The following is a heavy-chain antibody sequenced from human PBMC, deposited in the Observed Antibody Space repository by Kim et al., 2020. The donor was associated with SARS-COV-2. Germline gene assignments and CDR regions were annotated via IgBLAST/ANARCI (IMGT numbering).Heavy chain of an antibody. D-gene: IGHD1-26*01. CDR1: GGSVSSGSYY. J-gene: IGHJ3*02. CDR2: IYYSGST. Sequence: SETLSLTCTVSGGSVSSGSYYWSWIRQPPWKGLEWIGYIYYSGSTNYNPSLKSRVTISVDTSKNQFSLKLSSVTAADTAVYFCARVTSGSYDAFDIWGQGTMVTVSS. V-gene: IGHV4-61*01. CDR3: ARVTSGSYDAFDI.